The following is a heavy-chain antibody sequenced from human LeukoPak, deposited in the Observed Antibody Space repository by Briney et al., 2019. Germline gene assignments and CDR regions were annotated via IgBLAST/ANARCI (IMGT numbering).Heavy chain of an antibody. V-gene: IGHV4-34*01. CDR2: INHSGST. J-gene: IGHJ4*02. Sequence: PSETLSLTCAVYGGSFSGYYWSWIRQPPGKGLEWIGEINHSGSTNYNPSLKSRVTISVDTSKNQFSLKLSSVTAADTAVYYCARLDGDYAYFDYWGQGTLVTVSS. CDR3: ARLDGDYAYFDY. D-gene: IGHD4-17*01. CDR1: GGSFSGYY.